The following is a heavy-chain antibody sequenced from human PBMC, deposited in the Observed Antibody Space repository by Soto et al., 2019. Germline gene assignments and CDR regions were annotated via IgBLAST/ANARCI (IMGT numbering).Heavy chain of an antibody. V-gene: IGHV2-5*02. CDR2: IYWDDDK. J-gene: IGHJ5*02. CDR3: SQRRLWSTNWNSGWFDP. Sequence: QITLRESGPTLVKPTQTLTLTCTFSGFSLSTSGVGVGWIRQPPGKALEWLAVIYWDDDKRYSPSLNNRLTIAKDTAKNQVVRTMTNMDPVDTATYYCSQRRLWSTNWNSGWFDPWGQGTLVTVSS. D-gene: IGHD1-7*01. CDR1: GFSLSTSGVG.